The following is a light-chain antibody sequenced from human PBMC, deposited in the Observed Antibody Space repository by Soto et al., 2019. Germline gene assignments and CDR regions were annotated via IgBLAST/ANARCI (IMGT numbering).Light chain of an antibody. V-gene: IGLV1-44*01. CDR3: AAWDDSLNGRV. CDR1: NSNIGSNT. J-gene: IGLJ1*01. Sequence: QSVLTQPPSASGTPGQRVTISCSGSNSNIGSNTVNWYQQLPGTAPKLLIYYDNLRPSGVPDRISGSKSGTSDSLAISGLQSDDEADYYCAAWDDSLNGRVFGTGTQVTVL. CDR2: YDN.